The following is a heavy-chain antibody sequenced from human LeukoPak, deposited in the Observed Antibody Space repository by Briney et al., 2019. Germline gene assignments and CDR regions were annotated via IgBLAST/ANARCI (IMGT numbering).Heavy chain of an antibody. V-gene: IGHV3-30*18. D-gene: IGHD2/OR15-2a*01. CDR3: AKSLFLRHLPYGMDV. CDR2: ISYDGSNK. J-gene: IGHJ6*02. CDR1: GFTFSSYG. Sequence: GGSLRLSCAASGFTFSSYGMHWVRQAPGKGLEWVAVISYDGSNKYYADSVKGRFTISRGNSKNTLYLQMNSLRAEDTAVYYCAKSLFLRHLPYGMDVWGQGTTVTVSS.